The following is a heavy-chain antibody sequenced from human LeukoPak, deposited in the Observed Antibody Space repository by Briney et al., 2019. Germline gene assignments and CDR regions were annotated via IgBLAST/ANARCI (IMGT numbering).Heavy chain of an antibody. V-gene: IGHV4-59*01. CDR3: ARYSSGWYGFDY. CDR2: IYYSGST. Sequence: SETLSLTCTVSGGPISSYYWSWIRQPPGKGLEWIGYIYYSGSTNYNPSLKSRVSISVDTSKKQFSLRLSSVTAADTAVYYCARYSSGWYGFDYWGQGTLVTVSS. D-gene: IGHD6-19*01. J-gene: IGHJ4*02. CDR1: GGPISSYY.